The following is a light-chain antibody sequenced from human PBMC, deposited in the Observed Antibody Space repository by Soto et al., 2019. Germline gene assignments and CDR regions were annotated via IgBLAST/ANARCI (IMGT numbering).Light chain of an antibody. J-gene: IGKJ1*01. CDR1: QDISDH. CDR2: AAS. V-gene: IGKV1-39*01. CDR3: QQSYSTPWT. Sequence: DIQMTQSPSSLSASVGDRVTITCQASQDISDHLNWYQQKPGKAPKLLIYAASSLQSGVPSRFSGSGSGTDFTLTISSLQREDFATYYCQQSYSTPWTFGQGTKVEIK.